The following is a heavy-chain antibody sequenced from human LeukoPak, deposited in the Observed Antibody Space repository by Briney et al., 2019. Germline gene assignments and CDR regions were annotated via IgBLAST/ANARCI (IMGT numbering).Heavy chain of an antibody. D-gene: IGHD4-17*01. V-gene: IGHV4-61*01. CDR2: TSYTYGGST. CDR3: ARMRHGDYFDY. J-gene: IGHJ4*02. CDR1: GGSVSSGIYY. Sequence: SETLSLTCTVSGGSVSSGIYYWSWIRQPPGKGLERIGYTSYTYGGSTNYNPSLKSRVTISVDTSKNQFSLKLSSVTAADTAVYYCARMRHGDYFDYWGQGTRVTVSP.